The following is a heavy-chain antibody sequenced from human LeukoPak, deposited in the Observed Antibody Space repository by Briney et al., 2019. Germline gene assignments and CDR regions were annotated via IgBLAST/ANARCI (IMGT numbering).Heavy chain of an antibody. CDR3: ASSQRFGGFDY. Sequence: PSETLSLTCTVSGGSISSYYWSWIRQPPGKGLEWIGYIYYSGSTNYNPSLKSRVTISVDTSKNQFSLKLSSVTAADTAVYYCASSQRFGGFDYWGQGTLVTVSS. V-gene: IGHV4-59*01. CDR2: IYYSGST. J-gene: IGHJ4*02. CDR1: GGSISSYY. D-gene: IGHD3-10*01.